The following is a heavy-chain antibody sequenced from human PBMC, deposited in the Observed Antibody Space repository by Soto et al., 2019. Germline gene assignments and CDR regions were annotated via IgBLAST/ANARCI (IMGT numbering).Heavy chain of an antibody. CDR3: ARVGCSGGSCYSVLDAFDI. CDR1: GGSISSGGYY. V-gene: IGHV4-31*03. CDR2: IYYSGST. D-gene: IGHD2-15*01. J-gene: IGHJ3*02. Sequence: QVQLQESGPGLVKPSQTLSLTCTVSGGSISSGGYYWSWIRQHPGKGLEWIGYIYYSGSTYYNPSLKSRVTISVDTSKNQFSLKLSSVTAAATAVYYCARVGCSGGSCYSVLDAFDIWGQGTMVTVSS.